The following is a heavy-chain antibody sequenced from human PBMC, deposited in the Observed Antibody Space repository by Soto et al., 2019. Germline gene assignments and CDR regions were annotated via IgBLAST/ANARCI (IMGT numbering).Heavy chain of an antibody. V-gene: IGHV3-21*01. CDR2: ISPSGSYM. D-gene: IGHD3-3*01. Sequence: VSLRLSCAASGFIFNTYSMDWVRQAPGKGLEWVASISPSGSYMYYGDSLKGRFTVSRDNAKNSLYLQMDSLRADDTAIYYCARFGLVTFDCWGQGTLVTVSS. CDR1: GFIFNTYS. J-gene: IGHJ4*02. CDR3: ARFGLVTFDC.